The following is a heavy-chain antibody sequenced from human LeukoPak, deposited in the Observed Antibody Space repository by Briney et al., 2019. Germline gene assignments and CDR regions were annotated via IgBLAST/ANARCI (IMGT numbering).Heavy chain of an antibody. CDR2: ISGSGGST. Sequence: GGSLRLSCAASGFTFSSNAMSWVRQAPGKGLEWVSAISGSGGSTYYADSVKGRFTISRDNSKNTLYLQMNSLRAEDTAVYYCAKGPFASSGWYDYWGQGTLVTVSS. D-gene: IGHD6-19*01. CDR1: GFTFSSNA. CDR3: AKGPFASSGWYDY. V-gene: IGHV3-23*01. J-gene: IGHJ4*02.